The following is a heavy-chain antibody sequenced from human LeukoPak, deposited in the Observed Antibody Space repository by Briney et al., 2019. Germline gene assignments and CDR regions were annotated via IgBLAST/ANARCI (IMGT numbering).Heavy chain of an antibody. CDR2: IIPIFGTA. V-gene: IGHV1-69*05. D-gene: IGHD3-3*01. Sequence: SVKVSCKASGYTFTSYGISWVRQAPGQGLEWMGGIIPIFGTANYAQKFQGRVTITTDESTSTAYMELSSLRSEDTAVYYCARGPRFLEWLSYYYYYMDVWGKGTTVTVSS. J-gene: IGHJ6*03. CDR3: ARGPRFLEWLSYYYYYMDV. CDR1: GYTFTSYG.